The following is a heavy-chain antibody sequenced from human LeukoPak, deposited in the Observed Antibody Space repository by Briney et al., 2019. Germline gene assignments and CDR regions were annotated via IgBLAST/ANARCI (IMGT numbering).Heavy chain of an antibody. Sequence: PSETLSLTCTVSGGSISSSSYYWGWIRQPPGKGLEWIGSIYYSGNTNYNPSLKSRVTISIDTSKNQFSLKLSSVTAADTAVYYCANRRAVAGIGYYFDYWGQGTLVTVSS. J-gene: IGHJ4*02. CDR3: ANRRAVAGIGYYFDY. V-gene: IGHV4-39*07. CDR2: IYYSGNT. D-gene: IGHD6-19*01. CDR1: GGSISSSSYY.